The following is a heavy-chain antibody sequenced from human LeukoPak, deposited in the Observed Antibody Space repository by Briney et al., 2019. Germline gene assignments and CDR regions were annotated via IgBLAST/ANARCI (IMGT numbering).Heavy chain of an antibody. D-gene: IGHD2-21*02. V-gene: IGHV3-11*01. J-gene: IGHJ4*02. CDR1: GFTFSDYY. CDR2: IYSGSSTI. Sequence: PGGSLRLSCAASGFTFSDYYMSWIRQAPGKGLEWISYIYSGSSTIYYAESVKGRFTVSRDNAKDSLYLQMNSLRAEDTAVYYSARGDLNRYPDYWGQGILVTVSS. CDR3: ARGDLNRYPDY.